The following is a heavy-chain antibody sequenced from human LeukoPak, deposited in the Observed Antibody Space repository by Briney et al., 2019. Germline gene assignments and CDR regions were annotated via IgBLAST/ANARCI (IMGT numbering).Heavy chain of an antibody. D-gene: IGHD6-13*01. CDR2: ISPDSGGT. CDR1: GYTFTGYY. J-gene: IGHJ4*02. Sequence: ASVKVSCKASGYTFTGYYIHWVRQAPGQGLEWMGWISPDSGGTNYAQKFQGRVTMTRDTSISTAYMELNRLRSDDTAVYYCASPRAERSTWYAVDYWGQGTLVTVSA. V-gene: IGHV1-2*02. CDR3: ASPRAERSTWYAVDY.